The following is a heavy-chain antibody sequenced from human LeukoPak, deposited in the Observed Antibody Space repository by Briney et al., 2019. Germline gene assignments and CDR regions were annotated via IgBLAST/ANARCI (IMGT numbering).Heavy chain of an antibody. D-gene: IGHD7-27*01. V-gene: IGHV1-8*01. CDR2: MSPKSGNT. CDR3: ARGPPNWGSDY. J-gene: IGHJ4*02. CDR1: GYTFTSYD. Sequence: ASVKVSCKASGYTFTSYDINWVRLATGQGHEWMGWMSPKSGNTGYAQKFQGRVTMTRNTSTSTAYMELSSLRSEDTAVYYCARGPPNWGSDYWGQGTLVTVSS.